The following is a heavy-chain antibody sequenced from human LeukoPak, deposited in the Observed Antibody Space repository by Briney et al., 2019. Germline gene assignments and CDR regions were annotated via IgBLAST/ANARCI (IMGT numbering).Heavy chain of an antibody. CDR1: GFTFSNYE. CDR2: ISSGSTTI. Sequence: PGRSLTLSCAASGFTFSNYEMNWVRQAPGKGLEWVSYISSGSTTIYYADSVKGRFTISRDNAKNSLYLQMNSLRVEDTAVYYCARERFDIVAMIREYYFDYWGRGILVTVSS. V-gene: IGHV3-48*03. D-gene: IGHD5-12*01. CDR3: ARERFDIVAMIREYYFDY. J-gene: IGHJ4*02.